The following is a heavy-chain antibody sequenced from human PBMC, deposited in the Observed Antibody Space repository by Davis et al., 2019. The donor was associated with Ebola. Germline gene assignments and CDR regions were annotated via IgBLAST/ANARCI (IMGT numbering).Heavy chain of an antibody. D-gene: IGHD6-19*01. CDR3: ATTQWLREFDN. V-gene: IGHV3-48*03. Sequence: GGSLRLSCAASGFTFYRYEMNWVRQAPGKGLEWVSYISGSATSTFYADSVKGRFTISRDNARDSLYLQMDSLRVEDTAIYYCATTQWLREFDNWGQGTLVTVSS. CDR1: GFTFYRYE. J-gene: IGHJ4*02. CDR2: ISGSATST.